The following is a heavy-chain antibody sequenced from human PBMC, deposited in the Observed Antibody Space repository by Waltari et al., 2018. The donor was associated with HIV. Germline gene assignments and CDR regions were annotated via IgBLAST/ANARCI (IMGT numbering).Heavy chain of an antibody. D-gene: IGHD7-27*01. V-gene: IGHV7-4-1*02. CDR3: AKLGNYNWLDP. CDR1: GYIFTTYA. J-gene: IGHJ5*02. CDR2: INTITGNP. Sequence: QAQLVQSGSVLKKPGASVKVSCKASGYIFTTYAMNRVRQAPGQGLEWMGWINTITGNPTYAQGFTGRFVFSLDTSVSTAYLQISSLKPEDTAVYYCAKLGNYNWLDPWGQGTLVTVSS.